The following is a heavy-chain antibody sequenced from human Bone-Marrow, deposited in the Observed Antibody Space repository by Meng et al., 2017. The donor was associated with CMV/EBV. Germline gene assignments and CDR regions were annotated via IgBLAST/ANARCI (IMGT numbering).Heavy chain of an antibody. V-gene: IGHV1-46*01. CDR2: INPSGGST. CDR3: ARPGGGPYFGLEV. CDR1: GYTFTGYY. J-gene: IGHJ6*01. Sequence: ASVKVSCKASGYTFTGYYMHWVRQAPGQGLEWMGIINPSGGSTTYAQKFQGRVSMTRDTSTSTVYMDLSSLTFEDTAVYYCARPGGGPYFGLEVWGQGTTVTVSS. D-gene: IGHD2-8*02.